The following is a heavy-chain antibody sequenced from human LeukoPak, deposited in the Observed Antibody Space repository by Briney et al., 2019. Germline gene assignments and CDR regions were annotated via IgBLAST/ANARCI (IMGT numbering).Heavy chain of an antibody. D-gene: IGHD1-26*01. J-gene: IGHJ4*02. Sequence: GGTLRLSCAASGFTFSIYWMSWVRQAPGKGLEWVANIKQDGSEKYYVDSVKGRCTNSRDNVKNSVYLQMNSVRAGDTAVYCCAREGLWATGFDYWGQGTLVTVSS. CDR3: AREGLWATGFDY. CDR2: IKQDGSEK. V-gene: IGHV3-7*01. CDR1: GFTFSIYW.